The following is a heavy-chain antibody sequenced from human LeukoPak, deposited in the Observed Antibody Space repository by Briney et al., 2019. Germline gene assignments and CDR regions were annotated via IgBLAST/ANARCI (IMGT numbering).Heavy chain of an antibody. V-gene: IGHV3-73*01. CDR1: GFTFSGSA. D-gene: IGHD1-26*01. CDR3: YGELLGGILY. Sequence: GGSLKLSCAASGFTFSGSAMHWVRQASGKGLEWVGRIRSKANSYATAYAASVKGRFTISRDDSKNTAYLQMNSLKTEDTAVYYCYGELLGGILYWGQETLVTVSS. J-gene: IGHJ4*02. CDR2: IRSKANSYAT.